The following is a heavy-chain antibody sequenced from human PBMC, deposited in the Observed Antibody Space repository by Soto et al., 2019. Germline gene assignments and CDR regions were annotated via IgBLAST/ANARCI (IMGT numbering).Heavy chain of an antibody. Sequence: PGGSLRLSCASSGFPFSSYAMIWVRQAPGKGLEWVSAISATGGSTVYADSVRGRFTISRDNSKNTLYLQMSSLRAEDTAVYYCAKFSIQLYFDYFDYWGQGALVTVSS. CDR2: ISATGGST. J-gene: IGHJ4*02. D-gene: IGHD5-18*01. CDR3: AKFSIQLYFDYFDY. V-gene: IGHV3-23*01. CDR1: GFPFSSYA.